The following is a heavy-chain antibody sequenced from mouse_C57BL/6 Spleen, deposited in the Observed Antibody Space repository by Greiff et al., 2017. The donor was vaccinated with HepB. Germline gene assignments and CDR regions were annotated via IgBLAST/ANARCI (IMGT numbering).Heavy chain of an antibody. CDR3: ARDKEDYYGSSPCWYFDV. CDR2: ISDGGSYT. D-gene: IGHD1-1*01. Sequence: EVQGVESGGGLVKPGGSLKLSCAASGFTFSSYAMSWVRQTPEKRLEWVATISDGGSYTYYPDNVKGRFTISRDNAKNNLYLQMSHLKSEDTAMYYCARDKEDYYGSSPCWYFDVWGTGTTVTVSS. V-gene: IGHV5-4*01. J-gene: IGHJ1*03. CDR1: GFTFSSYA.